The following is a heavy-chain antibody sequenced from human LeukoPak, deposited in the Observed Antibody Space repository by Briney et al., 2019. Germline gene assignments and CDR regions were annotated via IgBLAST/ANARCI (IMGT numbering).Heavy chain of an antibody. CDR2: ISGSGGST. V-gene: IGHV3-23*01. CDR3: AKDRAYSYGYADY. Sequence: PGGSLRLSCAASGFTFSSYAMGWVRQAPGKGLEWVSAISGSGGSTYYADSVKGRFTISRDNSKNTLYLQMNSLRAEDTAVYYCAKDRAYSYGYADYWGQGTLVTVSS. CDR1: GFTFSSYA. D-gene: IGHD5-18*01. J-gene: IGHJ4*02.